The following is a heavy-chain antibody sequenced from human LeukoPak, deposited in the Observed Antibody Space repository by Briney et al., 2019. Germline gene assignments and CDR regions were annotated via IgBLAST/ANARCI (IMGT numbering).Heavy chain of an antibody. D-gene: IGHD2-21*01. V-gene: IGHV4-59*01. Sequence: SETLSLTCTVSGGSISSYYWSWIRQPPGKGLEWIGYIYSSGSTNYNPSLKSRATISVDTSRTQLSLQLSSVTTADTAVYYCARLPPRGDGGLPFDYWGQGTLVTVSS. CDR1: GGSISSYY. CDR3: ARLPPRGDGGLPFDY. J-gene: IGHJ4*02. CDR2: IYSSGST.